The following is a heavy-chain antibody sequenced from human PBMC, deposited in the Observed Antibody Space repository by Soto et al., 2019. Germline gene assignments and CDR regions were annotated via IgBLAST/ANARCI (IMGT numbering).Heavy chain of an antibody. D-gene: IGHD3-3*01. CDR3: ARDGRGFYDFWTRASNAFDI. V-gene: IGHV4-31*03. J-gene: IGHJ3*02. CDR2: IYYSGST. CDR1: GGSISSDNYY. Sequence: SETLSLTCTVSGGSISSDNYYWSWIRQLPGKGLEWIGYIYYSGSTYYNPSLKSRVAISVDMSENHFSLRLISATAADTAVYYCARDGRGFYDFWTRASNAFDIWGQGTMVTVS.